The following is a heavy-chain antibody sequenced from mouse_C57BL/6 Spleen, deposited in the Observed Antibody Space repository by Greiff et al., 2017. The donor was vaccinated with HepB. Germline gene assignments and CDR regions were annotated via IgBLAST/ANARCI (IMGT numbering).Heavy chain of an antibody. V-gene: IGHV1-61*01. CDR1: GYTFTSYW. Sequence: VQLQQSGAELVRPGSSVKLSCKASGYTFTSYWMDWVKQRPGQGLEWIGNIYPSDSETHYNQKFKDKATLTVDKSSSTAYMQLSSLTSEDSAVYYCAREGYSNYVLDYWGQGTTLTVSS. J-gene: IGHJ2*01. CDR2: IYPSDSET. CDR3: AREGYSNYVLDY. D-gene: IGHD2-5*01.